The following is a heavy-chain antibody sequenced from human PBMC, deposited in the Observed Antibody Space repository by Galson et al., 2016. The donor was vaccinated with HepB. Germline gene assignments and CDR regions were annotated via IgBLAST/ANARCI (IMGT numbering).Heavy chain of an antibody. D-gene: IGHD4-17*01. CDR2: IAGSGAPT. CDR3: AKGLYGDYSYFDD. CDR1: GFTFNTYA. J-gene: IGHJ4*02. Sequence: SLRLSCAASGFTFNTYAMSWVRQAPGKGLEWVAAIAGSGAPTNYADSVKGRFTISRDNSKNTLYLQMNSLRAEDTAVYYCAKGLYGDYSYFDDWGQGTLVTVSS. V-gene: IGHV3-23*01.